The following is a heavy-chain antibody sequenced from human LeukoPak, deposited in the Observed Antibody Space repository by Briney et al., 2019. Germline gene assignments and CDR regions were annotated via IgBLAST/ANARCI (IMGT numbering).Heavy chain of an antibody. Sequence: GGSLRLSCAASGFIFTSYGMHWVRRAPGKGLEWVAVIWYDGSKTEYADSVKGRFTISRDVSKNTLYLQMNSLRVEDTAVYYCARVEIWGQGTLVTVSS. J-gene: IGHJ4*02. V-gene: IGHV3-33*01. CDR1: GFIFTSYG. CDR3: ARVEI. D-gene: IGHD1-1*01. CDR2: IWYDGSKT.